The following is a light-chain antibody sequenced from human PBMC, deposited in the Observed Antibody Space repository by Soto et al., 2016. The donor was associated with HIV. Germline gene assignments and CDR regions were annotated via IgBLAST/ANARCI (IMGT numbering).Light chain of an antibody. V-gene: IGKV1-5*03. J-gene: IGKJ1*01. CDR2: KTS. CDR1: QSVSVW. CDR3: QQYNSYDWT. Sequence: DIQMTQFPSTLSASIGDRVTITCRASQSVSVWLAWYQQKPGKAPNLLIFKTSTLEIGVPSRFSGSGSGTDFTLTLSSVQSDDVGTYYCQQYNSYDWTFGQGTKVEIK.